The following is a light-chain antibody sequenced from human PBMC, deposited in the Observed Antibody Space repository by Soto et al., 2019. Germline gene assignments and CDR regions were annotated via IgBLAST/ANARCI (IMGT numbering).Light chain of an antibody. CDR2: WAS. CDR1: QSVLYSSNNKNY. Sequence: DIVMTQSPDSLAVSLGERATINCKSSQSVLYSSNNKNYLAWYQQKLGQPPKLLIRWASTRESGVPDRFSGSGSGTDFTLTSSSLQAEDVAVYYCQQYYSTPWTFGQGTKVEIK. J-gene: IGKJ1*01. V-gene: IGKV4-1*01. CDR3: QQYYSTPWT.